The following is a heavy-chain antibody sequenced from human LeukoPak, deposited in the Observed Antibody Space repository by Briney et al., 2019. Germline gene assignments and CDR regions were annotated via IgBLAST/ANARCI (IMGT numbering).Heavy chain of an antibody. D-gene: IGHD2-8*01. V-gene: IGHV4-39*01. CDR2: IYSSGTT. CDR3: ARVNGYFDF. CDR1: GGSISSSGFY. Sequence: PSETLSLTCTVSGGSISSSGFYWGWIRQPPGTGLEWIGSIYSSGTTYYSPSLKGRVTTSVDTSKNQSSLTTLCLTTPDATVSDCARVNGYFDFWGQGTLVTVSS. J-gene: IGHJ4*02.